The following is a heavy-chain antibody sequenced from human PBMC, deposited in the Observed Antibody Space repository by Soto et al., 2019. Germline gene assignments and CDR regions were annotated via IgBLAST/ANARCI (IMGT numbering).Heavy chain of an antibody. CDR3: VRLGFVGEGDF. J-gene: IGHJ4*02. D-gene: IGHD1-26*01. CDR1: GFTFSDYW. V-gene: IGHV3-74*01. CDR2: IDGYGTNT. Sequence: EVQLVESGGGLVQPGGSLRLSCATSGFTFSDYWIHWVRQVPGEGLVWVSRIDGYGTNTDYAESVRGRFTISRDSAKSTAFSQMDSLRVEDTAVYHCVRLGFVGEGDFWGQGILVTVSS.